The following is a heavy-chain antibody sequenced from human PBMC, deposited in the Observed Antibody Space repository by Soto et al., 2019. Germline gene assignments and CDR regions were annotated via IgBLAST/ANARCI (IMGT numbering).Heavy chain of an antibody. CDR2: IYYSGST. D-gene: IGHD4-17*01. CDR1: GGSISSGDYY. CDR3: ARGGYGDYARSPRIWYFDL. V-gene: IGHV4-30-4*01. Sequence: QVQLQESGPGLVKPSQTLSLTCTVSGGSISSGDYYWSWIRQPPGKGLEWIGYIYYSGSTYYNPSLQSRVTISVDTSKHQFALKLSSVTAADTAVYYCARGGYGDYARSPRIWYFDLWGRGTLVTVSS. J-gene: IGHJ2*01.